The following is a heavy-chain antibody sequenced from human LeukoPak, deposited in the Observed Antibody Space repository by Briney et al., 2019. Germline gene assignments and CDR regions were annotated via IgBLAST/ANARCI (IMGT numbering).Heavy chain of an antibody. CDR2: LSGSGGRT. D-gene: IGHD2-2*01. J-gene: IGHJ2*01. Sequence: GGSLRLSCAASGFTFNTYAVARVRQAPGKGVEWVSRLSGSGGRTFFADSVKGRFTLSRDNTPVMQMSALGAEDTALYYCAQSTSRRYFFDLWGRGTLVSVSS. CDR3: AQSTSRRYFFDL. CDR1: GFTFNTYA. V-gene: IGHV3-23*01.